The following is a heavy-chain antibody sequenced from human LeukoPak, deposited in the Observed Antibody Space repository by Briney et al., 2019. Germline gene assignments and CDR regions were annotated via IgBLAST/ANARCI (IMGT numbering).Heavy chain of an antibody. CDR3: AKFKDTAMVTVDY. J-gene: IGHJ4*02. Sequence: SETLSLTCTVSGGSISSSSYYWGWIRQPPGKGLEWIGSIYYSGSTYYNPSLKSRVTLSVDTSKNQFSLKLSSVTAADTAVYYCAKFKDTAMVTVDYWGQGTLVTVSS. CDR1: GGSISSSSYY. D-gene: IGHD5-18*01. CDR2: IYYSGST. V-gene: IGHV4-39*01.